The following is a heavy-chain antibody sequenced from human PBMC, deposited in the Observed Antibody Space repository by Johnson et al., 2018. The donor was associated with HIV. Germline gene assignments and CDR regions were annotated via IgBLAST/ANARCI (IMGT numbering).Heavy chain of an antibody. CDR3: ARDKPIVVVMKSDAFDI. CDR2: ISWKSINI. CDR1: GFSIDDFA. V-gene: IGHV3-9*01. J-gene: IGHJ3*02. Sequence: VQLVESGGGLVQPGTSLRLSCAASGFSIDDFAMHWVRQAPGKGLEWVSGISWKSINIVYADSVTGRFTISRADAKNSLYLQMNSLRDDDTALYYCARDKPIVVVMKSDAFDIWGQGTMVTVSS. D-gene: IGHD3-22*01.